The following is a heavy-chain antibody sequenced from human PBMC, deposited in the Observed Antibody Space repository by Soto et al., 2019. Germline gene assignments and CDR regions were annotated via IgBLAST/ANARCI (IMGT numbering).Heavy chain of an antibody. Sequence: GGSLRLSCEASGFTFSTYGMHWVRQAPGKGLEWVAIIWNDGSNEDYADFVKGRFTISRDNSKNTLYLQLRNLSAEDSAVYFCARDQTYRGGYSDSWGQGTLVTVSS. CDR2: IWNDGSNE. J-gene: IGHJ4*02. V-gene: IGHV3-33*01. CDR3: ARDQTYRGGYSDS. CDR1: GFTFSTYG. D-gene: IGHD2-15*01.